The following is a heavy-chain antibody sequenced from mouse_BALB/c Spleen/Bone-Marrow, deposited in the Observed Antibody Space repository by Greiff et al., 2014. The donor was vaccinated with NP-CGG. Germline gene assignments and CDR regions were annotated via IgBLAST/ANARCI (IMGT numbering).Heavy chain of an antibody. CDR2: IWAGGST. CDR3: ARVYLWYFDV. D-gene: IGHD2-3*01. J-gene: IGHJ1*01. CDR1: GFSLTSYG. Sequence: QVQLKESGPGLVAPPQSLSITCTVFGFSLTSYGVHWVRQPPGKGLEWLGVIWAGGSTNYNSAFMSRLRLSKDNSKSQVFLKMNSLQTDDTAMYYCARVYLWYFDVWGAGTTVTVSS. V-gene: IGHV2-9*02.